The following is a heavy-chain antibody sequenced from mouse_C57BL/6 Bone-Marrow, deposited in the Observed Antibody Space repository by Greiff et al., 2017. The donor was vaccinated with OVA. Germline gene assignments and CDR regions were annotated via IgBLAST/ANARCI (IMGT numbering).Heavy chain of an antibody. CDR1: GYTFTNYW. Sequence: VMLVESGAELVRPGTSVKMSCKASGYTFTNYWIGWAKQRPGHGLEWIGAIYPGGGYTYYHEKFKGKATLTADKSSSTAYMQFSSLTSEDSAIYYCARRGIYYYGSSLVDYWGQGTTLTVSS. CDR2: IYPGGGYT. V-gene: IGHV1-63*01. CDR3: ARRGIYYYGSSLVDY. D-gene: IGHD1-1*01. J-gene: IGHJ2*01.